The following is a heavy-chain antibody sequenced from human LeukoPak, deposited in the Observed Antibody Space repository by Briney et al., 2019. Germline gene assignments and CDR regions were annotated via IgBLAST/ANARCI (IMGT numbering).Heavy chain of an antibody. D-gene: IGHD6-19*01. J-gene: IGHJ4*02. CDR3: ASFLGRGWSGGYYFDY. CDR2: MNPNSGNT. Sequence: ASVKVSCKASGYTFTSYDINWVRQATGQGLEWVGWMNPNSGNTGYAQKFQGRVTMTRNTSISTAYMELSSLGSEDTGGYYCASFLGRGWSGGYYFDYWGQGTLVTVSS. V-gene: IGHV1-8*01. CDR1: GYTFTSYD.